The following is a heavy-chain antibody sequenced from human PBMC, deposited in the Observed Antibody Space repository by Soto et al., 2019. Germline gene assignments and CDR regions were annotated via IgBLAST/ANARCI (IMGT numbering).Heavy chain of an antibody. CDR3: ARFPYASAYYYYMDV. V-gene: IGHV3-48*01. D-gene: IGHD3-10*01. CDR2: ISTSSSTI. CDR1: GFTFSSHS. J-gene: IGHJ6*03. Sequence: EVQLVESGGGLVQPGGSLRLSCAASGFTFSSHSMNWVRQAPGKGLEWVSYISTSSSTIYYADSVKGRFTISRGNAKNSLYLQMNSLRAEDTAVYYCARFPYASAYYYYMDVWGKGTTVTVSS.